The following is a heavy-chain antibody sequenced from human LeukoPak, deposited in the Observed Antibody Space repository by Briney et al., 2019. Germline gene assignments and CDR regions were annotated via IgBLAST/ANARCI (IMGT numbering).Heavy chain of an antibody. V-gene: IGHV1-69*04. Sequence: GASVKVSCKASGGTFSSYAISWVRQAPGQGLEWMGRIIPILGIANYAQKFQGRVTITADKSTSTAYMELSSLRSEDTAVYYCARYSSSWQFDYWGQGTLVTVSS. CDR3: ARYSSSWQFDY. J-gene: IGHJ4*02. D-gene: IGHD6-13*01. CDR1: GGTFSSYA. CDR2: IIPILGIA.